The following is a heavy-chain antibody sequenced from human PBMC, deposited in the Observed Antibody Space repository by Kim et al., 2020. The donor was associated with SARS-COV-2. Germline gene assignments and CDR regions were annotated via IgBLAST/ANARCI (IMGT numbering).Heavy chain of an antibody. V-gene: IGHV4-59*01. Sequence: SETLSLTCTVSGGSISSYYWSWIRQPPGKGLEWIGYIYYSGSTNYNPSLKSRVTISVDTSKNQFSLKLSSVTAADTAVYYCARAGPRDRYGDYFYYFDYWGQGTLVTVSS. CDR2: IYYSGST. CDR1: GGSISSYY. J-gene: IGHJ4*02. D-gene: IGHD4-17*01. CDR3: ARAGPRDRYGDYFYYFDY.